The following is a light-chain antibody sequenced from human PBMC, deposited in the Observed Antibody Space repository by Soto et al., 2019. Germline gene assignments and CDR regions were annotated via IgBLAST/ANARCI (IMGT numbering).Light chain of an antibody. V-gene: IGKV3-20*01. Sequence: ETVLTQSPGTLSLSPGERATLSCRASKSVYNNHLAWYQHRPGQAPRVLIYDASSRAPGIPDRFSGSASGTDFSLTINRLEPEDVAVYYCHQYGNSPWAFGQGTKVEIK. J-gene: IGKJ1*01. CDR3: HQYGNSPWA. CDR1: KSVYNNH. CDR2: DAS.